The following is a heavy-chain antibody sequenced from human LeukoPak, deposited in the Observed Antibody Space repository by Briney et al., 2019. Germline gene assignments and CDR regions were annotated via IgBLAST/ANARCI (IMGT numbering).Heavy chain of an antibody. CDR2: ISGSGGST. J-gene: IGHJ3*02. V-gene: IGHV3-23*01. Sequence: GGSLRLSCAASGFTFSSYAMSWVRQAPGKGLEWVSPISGSGGSTYYADSVKGRFPISRDNSKNALYLQMISLRAEDTAVYYCAKGSSARVLTGIFDIWGQGTMVTVSS. D-gene: IGHD3-9*01. CDR1: GFTFSSYA. CDR3: AKGSSARVLTGIFDI.